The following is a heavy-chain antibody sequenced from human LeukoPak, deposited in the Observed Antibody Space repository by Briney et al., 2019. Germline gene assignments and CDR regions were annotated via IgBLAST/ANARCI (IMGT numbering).Heavy chain of an antibody. J-gene: IGHJ4*02. CDR1: GGSFSGYY. CDR3: ASMDDSSGYYYR. V-gene: IGHV4-34*01. D-gene: IGHD3-22*01. Sequence: SETLSLTCAVYGGSFSGYYWSWIRQPPGKGLEWIGEINHSRSTNYNPSLKSRVTISVDTSKNQFSLKLSSVTAADTAVYYCASMDDSSGYYYRWGQGTLVTVSS. CDR2: INHSRST.